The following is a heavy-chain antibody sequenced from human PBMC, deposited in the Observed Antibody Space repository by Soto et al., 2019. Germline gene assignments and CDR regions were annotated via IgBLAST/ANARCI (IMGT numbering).Heavy chain of an antibody. CDR3: TRHPLDY. V-gene: IGHV3-73*01. Sequence: PGGSLRLACAASGFTFSGSAMHWVRQASGKGLEWVGRIRSKPNSDATAYAASVKGRFIISRDDSKNTAYLQMNSLKTEDTAVYYCTRHPLDYWGQGTLVTVSS. J-gene: IGHJ4*02. CDR2: IRSKPNSDAT. CDR1: GFTFSGSA.